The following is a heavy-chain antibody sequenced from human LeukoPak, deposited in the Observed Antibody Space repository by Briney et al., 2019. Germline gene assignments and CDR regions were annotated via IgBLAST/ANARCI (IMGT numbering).Heavy chain of an antibody. J-gene: IGHJ4*02. CDR3: ARYPYYDSSGSNKREDY. Sequence: PGGPLRLSCAASGFTFSSYSMNWVRQAPGKGLEWVSYISSSSSTIYYADSVKGRFTISRDNAKNSLYLQMNSLRAEDTAVYYCARYPYYDSSGSNKREDYWGQGTLVTVSS. CDR1: GFTFSSYS. D-gene: IGHD3-22*01. V-gene: IGHV3-48*01. CDR2: ISSSSSTI.